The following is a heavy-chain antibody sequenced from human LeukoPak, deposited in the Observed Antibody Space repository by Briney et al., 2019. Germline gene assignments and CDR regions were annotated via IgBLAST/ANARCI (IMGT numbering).Heavy chain of an antibody. J-gene: IGHJ4*02. CDR1: GGSIRTSSYY. Sequence: SETLSLTCTVSGGSIRTSSYYWGWIRQPPGKGLEWIYYSGTIYSNGSLKSRVTISVETSKNQFSLKLSSVTAADTAMYYCARVRAAAVPYYFDYWDRGTLVTVSS. CDR3: ARVRAAAVPYYFDY. V-gene: IGHV4-39*07. CDR2: YSGTI. D-gene: IGHD6-13*01.